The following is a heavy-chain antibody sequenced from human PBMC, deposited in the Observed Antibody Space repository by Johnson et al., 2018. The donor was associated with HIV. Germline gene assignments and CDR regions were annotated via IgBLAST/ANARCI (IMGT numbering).Heavy chain of an antibody. CDR1: GITVSRTY. V-gene: IGHV3-66*01. D-gene: IGHD6-13*01. CDR2: IFSVGNT. Sequence: VQLVESGGGLVQPGGSLRLSCAASGITVSRTYMSWVRQAPGKGLEWVSVIFSVGNTYYADSVKDRFIISRDNSKNTLKLQMNSLRAADTAVYYCARGIAAAAMTLHALDIWGQGAVVTVPS. CDR3: ARGIAAAAMTLHALDI. J-gene: IGHJ3*02.